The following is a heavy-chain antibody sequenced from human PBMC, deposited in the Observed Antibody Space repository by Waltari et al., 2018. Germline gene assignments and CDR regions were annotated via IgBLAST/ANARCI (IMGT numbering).Heavy chain of an antibody. V-gene: IGHV3-66*02. J-gene: IGHJ4*02. CDR2: IYPAGST. CDR1: GLTVASTP. CDR3: ATARDEFTASIFFDH. D-gene: IGHD3-3*01. Sequence: DVRLLASGGGLVRPGVSLRLSCAASGLTVASTPMIWVRQPPGQGLEWVSVIYPAGSTYHADSVLGRFTISRDVSQNTLYLQMNNLRPEDTAVYYCATARDEFTASIFFDHWGQGALVSVSS.